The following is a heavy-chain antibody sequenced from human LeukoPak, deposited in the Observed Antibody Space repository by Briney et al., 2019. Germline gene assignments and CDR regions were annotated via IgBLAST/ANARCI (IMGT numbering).Heavy chain of an antibody. J-gene: IGHJ4*02. D-gene: IGHD6-6*01. CDR3: ARDRDIAARPFDY. CDR1: GYTFTGYY. CDR2: INPNSGGT. Sequence: ASVKVSFKASGYTFTGYYMHWVRQAPGQGLEWMGWINPNSGGTNYAQKFQGRVTMTRDTSISTAYMELSRLRSDDTAVYYCARDRDIAARPFDYWGQGTLVTVSS. V-gene: IGHV1-2*02.